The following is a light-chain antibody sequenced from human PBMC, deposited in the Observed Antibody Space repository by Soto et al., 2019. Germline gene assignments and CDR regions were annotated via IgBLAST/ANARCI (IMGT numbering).Light chain of an antibody. V-gene: IGKV3-15*01. J-gene: IGKJ4*01. CDR1: QSVHNN. CDR3: QQYEIWPLT. CDR2: DTS. Sequence: EVVMTQSPATLSVSPGDRATLSCRASQSVHNNLAWYQQKPGQAPRLLIFDTSTRATDIPIRFTGGGSGTEFTLSISSLQSEESAVYYCQQYEIWPLTFGGGTKVEIK.